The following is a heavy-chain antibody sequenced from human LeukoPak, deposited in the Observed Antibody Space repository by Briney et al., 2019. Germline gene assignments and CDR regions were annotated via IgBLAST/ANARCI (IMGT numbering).Heavy chain of an antibody. J-gene: IGHJ6*03. V-gene: IGHV3-21*01. D-gene: IGHD7-27*01. CDR1: GFTFSSYS. CDR2: ISSSSTYI. CDR3: ARGRNWGGYYYMDV. Sequence: PGGSLRLSCAASGFTFSSYSMNWVRQAPGKGLEWVSSISSSSTYIYYADSVKGRFTISRDNAKNSLYLQMNSLRAEDTAVYYCARGRNWGGYYYMDVWGKGPRSPSP.